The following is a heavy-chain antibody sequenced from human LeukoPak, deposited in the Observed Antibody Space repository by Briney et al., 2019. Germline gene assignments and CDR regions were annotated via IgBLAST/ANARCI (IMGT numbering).Heavy chain of an antibody. CDR3: ARERGDYAFDY. V-gene: IGHV3-48*03. Sequence: GGSLRLSCAASGFTFSGYEVNWVRQAPGKGLEWVSYISSSGSTIYYADSVKGRFTISRDNAKNSLYLQMNSLRAEDTAVYYCARERGDYAFDYWGQGSLVTVSS. J-gene: IGHJ4*02. CDR2: ISSSGSTI. D-gene: IGHD4-17*01. CDR1: GFTFSGYE.